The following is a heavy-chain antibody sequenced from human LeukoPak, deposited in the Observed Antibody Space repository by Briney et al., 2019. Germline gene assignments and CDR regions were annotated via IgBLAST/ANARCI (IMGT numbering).Heavy chain of an antibody. V-gene: IGHV1-2*02. J-gene: IGHJ4*02. CDR1: GYTFTGYY. D-gene: IGHD2-15*01. Sequence: GASVKVSCKASGYTFTGYYMHWVRQAPRQGLEWMGWINPNSGGTNYAQKFQGRVTMTRDTSISTAYMELSRLRSDDTAVYYCARASAGIVVVVAAFDYWGQGTLVTVSS. CDR2: INPNSGGT. CDR3: ARASAGIVVVVAAFDY.